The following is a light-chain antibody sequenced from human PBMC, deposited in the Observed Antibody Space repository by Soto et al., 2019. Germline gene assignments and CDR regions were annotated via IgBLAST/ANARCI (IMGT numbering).Light chain of an antibody. Sequence: QSALTQPASVSGSPGQSITISCTGTSSDIGSNNYVSWFQQRPGKAPTLIIYEVSNRPSGVSNNFSGSKSGNTASLTISGLLPEDEAEYYCSSYTTTPRLFGGGTKLTVL. V-gene: IGLV2-14*01. CDR2: EVS. CDR3: SSYTTTPRL. J-gene: IGLJ3*02. CDR1: SSDIGSNNY.